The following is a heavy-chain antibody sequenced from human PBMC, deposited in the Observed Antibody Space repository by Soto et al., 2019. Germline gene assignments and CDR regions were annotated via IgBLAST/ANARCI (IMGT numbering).Heavy chain of an antibody. CDR2: ITGTGGST. Sequence: QLLESGGGLVQPGGSLRLSCEASGFTFSTYAMSWVRQAPGKGLEWVSSITGTGGSTYYADSVKGRFTITRDNSKNTVCLQMNTLRVEDTAVYYCAVLPTIYPPYVDRWFDPWGQGTLVTVSS. V-gene: IGHV3-23*01. J-gene: IGHJ5*02. CDR1: GFTFSTYA. CDR3: AVLPTIYPPYVDRWFDP. D-gene: IGHD1-1*01.